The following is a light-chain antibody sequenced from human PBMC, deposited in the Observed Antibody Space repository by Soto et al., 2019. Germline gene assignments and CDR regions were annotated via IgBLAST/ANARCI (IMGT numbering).Light chain of an antibody. CDR3: QQHNSSSWP. CDR1: QGISSY. V-gene: IGKV1-9*01. Sequence: DMDISEAPSTLSASSGDTFTITCLASQGISSYLAWYQQKPGKAPKILIHNASTLQSGVPSRFSGSGSGTEFTLTISSLQPDDFATYYCQQHNSSSWPFGQVTQVDIK. J-gene: IGKJ1*01. CDR2: NAS.